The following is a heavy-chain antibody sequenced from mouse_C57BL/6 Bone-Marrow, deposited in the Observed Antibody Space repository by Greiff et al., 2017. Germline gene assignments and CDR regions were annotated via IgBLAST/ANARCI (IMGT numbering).Heavy chain of an antibody. CDR1: GYTFTSYW. CDR3: ARDYGSSYVSMDY. Sequence: QVQLKQPGAELVMPGASVKLSCKASGYTFTSYWMHWVKQRPGQGLEWIGEIDPSDSYTNYNQKFKGKSTLTVDKSSSTAYMQLSSLTSADSAVYYWARDYGSSYVSMDYWGQGTSVTVSS. J-gene: IGHJ4*01. D-gene: IGHD1-1*01. V-gene: IGHV1-69*01. CDR2: IDPSDSYT.